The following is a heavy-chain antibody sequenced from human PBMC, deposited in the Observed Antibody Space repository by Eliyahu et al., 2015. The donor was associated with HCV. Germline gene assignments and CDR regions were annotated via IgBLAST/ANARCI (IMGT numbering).Heavy chain of an antibody. J-gene: IGHJ6*02. V-gene: IGHV3-11*06. CDR1: XFTFSXYX. CDR3: ARSRTGIAAADNYYYYGMDV. D-gene: IGHD6-13*01. Sequence: QVQLVESGGGLVKPGGSLRLSXAASXFTFSXYXMXWIRQDPGKGLEWVSYISSSSSYTNYADSVKGRFTISRDNAKNSLYLQMNSLRAEDTAVYYCARSRTGIAAADNYYYYGMDVWGQGTTVTVSS. CDR2: ISSSSSYT.